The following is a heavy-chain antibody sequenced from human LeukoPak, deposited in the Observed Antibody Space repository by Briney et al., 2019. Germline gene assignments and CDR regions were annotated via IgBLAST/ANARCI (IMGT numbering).Heavy chain of an antibody. D-gene: IGHD3-16*02. CDR2: NNHSGST. J-gene: IGHJ4*02. CDR1: GKSFSGYY. V-gene: IGHV4-34*01. Sequence: SETLSLICAVYGKSFSGYYWSWIRQPPGKGLEWIGENNHSGSTNYSPSLKSRVTISVDTSKNQFSLKLSSVTAADTAVYYCARCAKGGYDYVWGSYRYTYRPLYFDYWGQGTLVTVSS. CDR3: ARCAKGGYDYVWGSYRYTYRPLYFDY.